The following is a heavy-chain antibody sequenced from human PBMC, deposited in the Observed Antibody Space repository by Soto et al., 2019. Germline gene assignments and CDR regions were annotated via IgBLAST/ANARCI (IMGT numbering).Heavy chain of an antibody. CDR1: GYTFRNYG. CDR3: AKEYRGVVTATKYYFDY. D-gene: IGHD2-21*02. J-gene: IGHJ4*02. Sequence: ASVKVSCKASGYTFRNYGITWVRQAPGQGLEWMAWISPYNGNTNYAQDLQGRVTMTTDTSTSTAYMELRSLRAEDTAVYYCAKEYRGVVTATKYYFDYWGQGTLVTVSS. V-gene: IGHV1-18*01. CDR2: ISPYNGNT.